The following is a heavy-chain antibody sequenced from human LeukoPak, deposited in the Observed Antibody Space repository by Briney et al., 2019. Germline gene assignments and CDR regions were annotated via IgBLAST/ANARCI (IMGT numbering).Heavy chain of an antibody. CDR2: INPGDSDT. D-gene: IGHD7-27*01. J-gene: IGHJ4*02. CDR3: ARQGGTGVSIDY. V-gene: IGHV5-51*01. CDR1: GYRFTTYW. Sequence: LGESPKISCKGSGYRFTTYWIGWVRQMPGKGLEWMGIINPGDSDTRYSPSFQGQVTLSVDKSISTAYPQWSSLKASDTAMYYCARQGGTGVSIDYWGQGTLVTVSS.